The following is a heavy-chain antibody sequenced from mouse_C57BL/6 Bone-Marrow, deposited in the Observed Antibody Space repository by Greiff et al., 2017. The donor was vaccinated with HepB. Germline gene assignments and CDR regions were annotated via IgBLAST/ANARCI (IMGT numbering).Heavy chain of an antibody. J-gene: IGHJ1*03. V-gene: IGHV2-2*01. CDR3: ARNYGLDWYFDV. CDR2: IWSGGST. Sequence: VKLMESGPGLVQPSQSLSITCTVSGFSLTSYGVHWVRQSPGKGLEWLGVIWSGGSTDYNAAFISRLSISKDNSKSQVFFKMNSLQADDTAIYYCARNYGLDWYFDVWGTGTTVTVSS. D-gene: IGHD3-1*01. CDR1: GFSLTSYG.